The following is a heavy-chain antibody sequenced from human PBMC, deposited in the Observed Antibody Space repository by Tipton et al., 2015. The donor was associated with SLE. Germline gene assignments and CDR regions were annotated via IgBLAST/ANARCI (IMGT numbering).Heavy chain of an antibody. D-gene: IGHD3-10*01. CDR3: ASLLWFRVYYYGMDV. J-gene: IGHJ6*02. V-gene: IGHV3-7*01. Sequence: SLRLSCAASGFTFSTHSMNWVRQAPGKGLEWVANIKEDGSEKHYVDSVKDRLTISRDNAKNSLYLQMNSLRDEDTAVYYCASLLWFRVYYYGMDVWGQGTTVTVSS. CDR1: GFTFSTHS. CDR2: IKEDGSEK.